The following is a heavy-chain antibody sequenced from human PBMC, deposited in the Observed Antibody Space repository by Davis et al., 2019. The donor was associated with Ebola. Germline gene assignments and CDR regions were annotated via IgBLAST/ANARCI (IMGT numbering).Heavy chain of an antibody. CDR1: GFTFSSYD. V-gene: IGHV3-48*03. D-gene: IGHD6-6*01. CDR2: ISSSGTTI. Sequence: GESLKISCAASGFTFSSYDMNWVRQAPGKGLEWVSYISSSGTTIYYADSVKGRFTISRDHAKNSLDLQMNSLQAEDTTVLYCARGWAARKITASSFDYWGQGTLVTVSS. J-gene: IGHJ4*02. CDR3: ARGWAARKITASSFDY.